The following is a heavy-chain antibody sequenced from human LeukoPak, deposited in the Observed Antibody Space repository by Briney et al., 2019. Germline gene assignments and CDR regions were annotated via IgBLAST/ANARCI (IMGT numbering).Heavy chain of an antibody. CDR1: GASFSDYY. CDR2: INHSGST. D-gene: IGHD3-9*01. V-gene: IGHV4-34*01. Sequence: SETLSLTCAVYGASFSDYYWSWIRQSPGKGLEWIGEINHSGSTNYNPSLKSRVTISVDTSKNQFSLKLSSVTAADTAVYYCARVRRYFDWLSGPFDYWGQGTLVTVSS. CDR3: ARVRRYFDWLSGPFDY. J-gene: IGHJ4*02.